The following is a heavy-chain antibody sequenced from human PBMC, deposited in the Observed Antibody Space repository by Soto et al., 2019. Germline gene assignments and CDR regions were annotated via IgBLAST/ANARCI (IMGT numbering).Heavy chain of an antibody. Sequence: QLHLQKSCPGLLRPSETLSLTCTVSGGSLGSSGYYWGWIRQSPGKGLEWIGNIYYSGNTFYNPSLKSRVTISVDTSKHQIYLHLSAVTAADTAIFYCASIAAPGTTHFDFWGQGTLVTVSS. CDR2: IYYSGNT. D-gene: IGHD6-13*01. CDR3: ASIAAPGTTHFDF. CDR1: GGSLGSSGYY. J-gene: IGHJ4*02. V-gene: IGHV4-39*01.